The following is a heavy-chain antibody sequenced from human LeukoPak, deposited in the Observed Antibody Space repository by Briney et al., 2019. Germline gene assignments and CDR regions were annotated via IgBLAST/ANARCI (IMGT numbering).Heavy chain of an antibody. J-gene: IGHJ6*04. CDR1: GFSFSNYW. V-gene: IGHV3-74*01. CDR3: AELGITMIGGV. D-gene: IGHD3-10*02. CDR2: INSDGSST. Sequence: GGSLRLSCAASGFSFSNYWMHWVRQAPGKGLVWVSRINSDGSSTTYADSVKGRFTISRDNAKNSLYLQMNSLRAEDTAVYYCAELGITMIGGVWGKGTTVTISS.